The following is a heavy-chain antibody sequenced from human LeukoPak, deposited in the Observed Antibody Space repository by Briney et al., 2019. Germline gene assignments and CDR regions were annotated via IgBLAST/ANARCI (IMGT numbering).Heavy chain of an antibody. V-gene: IGHV4-39*01. CDR3: ATGRAAAGQYYFDY. Sequence: SETLSLTCTVPAGSISNSIYYRAWIRQPPGKGLEWIGTISYSGSTYYNPSLKSRVTISVDTSKNQFSLKLNSVTAADTAVYYCATGRAAAGQYYFDYWGQGTLVTVSS. D-gene: IGHD6-13*01. CDR2: ISYSGST. J-gene: IGHJ4*02. CDR1: AGSISNSIYY.